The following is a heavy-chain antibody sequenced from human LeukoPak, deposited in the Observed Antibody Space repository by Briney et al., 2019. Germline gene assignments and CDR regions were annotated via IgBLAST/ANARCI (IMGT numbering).Heavy chain of an antibody. Sequence: PSETLSPTCTVSGGSISSSSYYWGWIRQPPGKGLEWIGSIYYSGSTYYNPSLKSRVTISVDTSKNQFSLKLSSVTAADTAVYYCARAGYSSGWYYFDYWGQGTLVTVSS. D-gene: IGHD6-19*01. CDR3: ARAGYSSGWYYFDY. J-gene: IGHJ4*02. CDR1: GGSISSSSYY. CDR2: IYYSGST. V-gene: IGHV4-39*01.